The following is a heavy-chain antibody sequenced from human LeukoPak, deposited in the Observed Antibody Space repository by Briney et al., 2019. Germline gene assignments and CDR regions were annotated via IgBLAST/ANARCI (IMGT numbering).Heavy chain of an antibody. CDR2: VYYGGST. CDR1: VGPISSPNHL. CDR3: ARVVAGTKDFQH. V-gene: IGHV4-39*01. D-gene: IGHD6-19*01. J-gene: IGHJ1*01. Sequence: SETLSLTCTGTVGPISSPNHLWGWVRQPPGKGLEWIGSVYYGGSTYSSPSLKSRVTVSADTSNNQSSLTLSSGTAADTAVYYCARVVAGTKDFQHWGQGTLVTVSS.